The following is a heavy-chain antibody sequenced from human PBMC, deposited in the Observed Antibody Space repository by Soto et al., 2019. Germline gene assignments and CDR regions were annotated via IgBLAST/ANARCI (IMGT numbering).Heavy chain of an antibody. Sequence: SETLSLTCTVSGGSISSYYWSWIRQPPGKGLEWIGYIYYSGSTNYNPSLKSRVTISVDTSKNQFSLKLSSVTAADTAVYYCARSMITFGGVIVIPLWSWGQGTLVTVSS. J-gene: IGHJ5*02. CDR3: ARSMITFGGVIVIPLWS. CDR2: IYYSGST. D-gene: IGHD3-16*02. V-gene: IGHV4-59*08. CDR1: GGSISSYY.